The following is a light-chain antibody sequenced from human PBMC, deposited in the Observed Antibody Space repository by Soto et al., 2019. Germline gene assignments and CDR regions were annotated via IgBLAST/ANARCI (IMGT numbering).Light chain of an antibody. CDR3: QQSSTTPYT. CDR1: QHIDTF. Sequence: EIQMTQSPLSLSASVGDRVTITCRASQHIDTFLVWYQVKPGKAPKLLIQTASSLHSGVPSRFSGGGFGTSFTLTISSLQPEDFATYYCQQSSTTPYTFGQGTKLEIK. J-gene: IGKJ2*01. V-gene: IGKV1-39*01. CDR2: TAS.